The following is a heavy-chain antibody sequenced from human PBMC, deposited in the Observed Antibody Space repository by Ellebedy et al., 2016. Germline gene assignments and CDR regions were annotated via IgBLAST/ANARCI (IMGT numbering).Heavy chain of an antibody. CDR2: ISNDGNDE. V-gene: IGHV3-30*03. J-gene: IGHJ6*02. D-gene: IGHD2-15*01. CDR3: ARVRSPDYSTNYNLDV. CDR1: GFTFSRFD. Sequence: GGSLRLSXAASGFTFSRFDIHWVRKAQGKGLEWVAAISNDGNDENYGASVKGRFSISRDNSKNRVYLQMSSLRVEDTAVYSCARVRSPDYSTNYNLDVWGQGTTVTVSS.